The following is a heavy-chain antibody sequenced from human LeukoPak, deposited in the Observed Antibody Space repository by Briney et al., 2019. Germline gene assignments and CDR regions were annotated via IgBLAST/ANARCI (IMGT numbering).Heavy chain of an antibody. CDR2: IKQDGSEK. Sequence: PGGSLRLSCAASGFTLSAYWMTWVRQAPGKGLEWVANIKQDGSEKYYVDSVKGRFTISRDNAKNSLYLQMNSLRAEDTAVYYCAREGSYATDYWGQGTLVTVSS. CDR1: GFTLSAYW. D-gene: IGHD2-2*01. CDR3: AREGSYATDY. V-gene: IGHV3-7*01. J-gene: IGHJ4*02.